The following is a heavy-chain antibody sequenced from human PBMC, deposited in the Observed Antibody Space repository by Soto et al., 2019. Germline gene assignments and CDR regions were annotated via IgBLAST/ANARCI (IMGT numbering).Heavy chain of an antibody. J-gene: IGHJ4*02. CDR1: GFTFSNYA. CDR2: LSDGGGST. V-gene: IGHV3-23*01. Sequence: PGGSLRLSCVASGFTFSNYAMSWVRQAPGKGLEWVSGLSDGGGSTFYADSVRGRFTISRDNSKNTLYLQMNSLRAEDTAVYYCAKDYLGIAVAGNYFDYWGQGTLVTVSS. D-gene: IGHD6-19*01. CDR3: AKDYLGIAVAGNYFDY.